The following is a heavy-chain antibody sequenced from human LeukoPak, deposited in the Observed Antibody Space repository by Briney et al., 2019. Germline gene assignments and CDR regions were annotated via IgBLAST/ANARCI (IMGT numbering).Heavy chain of an antibody. CDR1: GFTFSSYG. J-gene: IGHJ4*02. CDR3: AKPRSLNMVGGAVDY. CDR2: IRYDGSNT. V-gene: IGHV3-30*02. D-gene: IGHD2-15*01. Sequence: GGSLRLSCAASGFTFSSYGIHWVRQAPGKGLVLVAFIRYDGSNTYYADSVKGRFTFSRDNSMNTLYLQMNSLRAEDTAVYYCAKPRSLNMVGGAVDYWGQGTLVTVSS.